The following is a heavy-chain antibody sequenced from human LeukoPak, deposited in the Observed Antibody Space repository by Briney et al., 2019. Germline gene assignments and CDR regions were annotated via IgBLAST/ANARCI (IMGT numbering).Heavy chain of an antibody. V-gene: IGHV3-74*01. CDR2: INSDGSRT. J-gene: IGHJ4*02. D-gene: IGHD5-18*01. Sequence: GGSLRLSCAASGFTFSSYWMHWVRQAPGKRLLCVSRINSDGSRTSYADSVKGRFTISRDNAKNTLYLQMNSLRAEDTAVYYCGRGGGYSYGPFDYWGQGTLVTVSS. CDR1: GFTFSSYW. CDR3: GRGGGYSYGPFDY.